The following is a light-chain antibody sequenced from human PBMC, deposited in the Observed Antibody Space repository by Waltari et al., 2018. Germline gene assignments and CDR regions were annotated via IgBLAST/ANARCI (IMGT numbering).Light chain of an antibody. Sequence: EIVMTQSPATLSVPPGETATLSCRASQSVIPNVAWYQKKPAQAPRLLIYDASTRATSIPPKFRGGGSGTEFTLTISSLQSEDFAVYYCQQYNRWPPITFGHGTRLEIK. V-gene: IGKV3-15*01. CDR1: QSVIPN. CDR3: QQYNRWPPIT. CDR2: DAS. J-gene: IGKJ5*01.